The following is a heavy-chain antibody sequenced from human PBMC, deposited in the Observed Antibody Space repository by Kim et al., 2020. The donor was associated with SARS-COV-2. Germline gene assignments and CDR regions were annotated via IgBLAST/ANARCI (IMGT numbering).Heavy chain of an antibody. J-gene: IGHJ3*02. CDR1: GGSISSSSYY. CDR2: IYYSGST. CDR3: ARRIAVAGTIYDAFDI. V-gene: IGHV4-39*01. Sequence: SETLSLTCTVSGGSISSSSYYWGWIRQPPGKGLEWIGSIYYSGSTYYNPSLKSRVTISVDTSKNQFSLKLSSVTAADTAVYYCARRIAVAGTIYDAFDIWGQGTMVTVSS. D-gene: IGHD6-19*01.